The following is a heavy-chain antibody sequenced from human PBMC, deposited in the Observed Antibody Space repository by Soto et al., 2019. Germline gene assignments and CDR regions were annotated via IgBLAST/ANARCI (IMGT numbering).Heavy chain of an antibody. Sequence: ASVKVSCKASGYTLTGYYMHWVRQAPGQGLEWMGWINPNSSGTNYAQKFQGRVTMTRDTSISTAYMELSRLRSDDTAVYSCARDVTIIGVARAFDIWGQGTMVTVSS. V-gene: IGHV1-2*02. J-gene: IGHJ3*02. CDR2: INPNSSGT. D-gene: IGHD3-3*01. CDR1: GYTLTGYY. CDR3: ARDVTIIGVARAFDI.